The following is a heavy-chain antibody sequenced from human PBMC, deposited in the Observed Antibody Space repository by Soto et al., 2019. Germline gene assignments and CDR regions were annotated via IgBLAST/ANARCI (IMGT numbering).Heavy chain of an antibody. CDR1: GFTFSSYG. V-gene: IGHV3-30*18. Sequence: QVQLVESGGGVVQPGRSLRLSCAASGFTFSSYGMHWVRQAPGKGLEWVAVISYDGSNKYYADSVKGRFTISRDNSKNKLYLQMNSLRAEDTAVYYCAKGGIEQQLSMSYYGMDVWGQGTTVTVSS. CDR3: AKGGIEQQLSMSYYGMDV. J-gene: IGHJ6*02. D-gene: IGHD6-13*01. CDR2: ISYDGSNK.